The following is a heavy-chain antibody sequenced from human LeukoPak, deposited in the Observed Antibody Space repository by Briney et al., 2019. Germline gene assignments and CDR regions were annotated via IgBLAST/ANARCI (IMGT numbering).Heavy chain of an antibody. V-gene: IGHV1-69*04. CDR1: GATFTSYA. CDR3: ALEKRGYSYGVDY. D-gene: IGHD5-18*01. CDR2: IIPILGIA. J-gene: IGHJ4*02. Sequence: GAPVKVSCKPFGATFTSYAISWWRQAPGHGLEWLGRIIPILGIANYAQKFQGRVTITADKSTSTAYMELSSLRSEDTAVYYCALEKRGYSYGVDYWGQGTLVTVSS.